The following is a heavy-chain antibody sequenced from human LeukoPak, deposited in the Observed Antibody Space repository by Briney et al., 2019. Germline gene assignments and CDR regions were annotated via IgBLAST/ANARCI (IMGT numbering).Heavy chain of an antibody. Sequence: GESLKISCEGSGYSFTSYWIGWVRQMPGKGLEWMGIIYPGDSDTRYSPSFQGQVTISADKSISTAYLQWSSLKASDTAMYYCAKAVAGTGSYFDYWGQGTLVTVSS. V-gene: IGHV5-51*01. CDR1: GYSFTSYW. CDR2: IYPGDSDT. CDR3: AKAVAGTGSYFDY. D-gene: IGHD6-19*01. J-gene: IGHJ4*02.